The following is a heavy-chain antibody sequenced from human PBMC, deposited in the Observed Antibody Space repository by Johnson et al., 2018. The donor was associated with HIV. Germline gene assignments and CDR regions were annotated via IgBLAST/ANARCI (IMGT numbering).Heavy chain of an antibody. CDR1: GFSFSSYA. Sequence: VYLVESGGGLVQPGGSLRLSCAASGFSFSSYAMHWVRQAPGKGLEWVAVISYDGSNKYYVDSVKGRFTISRDNSKNTLYLQMNSLRSEDTAVYYCARVATFGVVISDGFDIWGQGTMVTVSS. V-gene: IGHV3-30*04. D-gene: IGHD3-3*01. CDR2: ISYDGSNK. J-gene: IGHJ3*02. CDR3: ARVATFGVVISDGFDI.